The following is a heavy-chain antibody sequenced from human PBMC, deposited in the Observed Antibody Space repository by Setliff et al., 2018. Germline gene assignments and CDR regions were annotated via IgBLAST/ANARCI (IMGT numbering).Heavy chain of an antibody. CDR3: ARGQTVGPNSGKDY. CDR2: INGVDGNT. Sequence: ASVKVSCKASGYTLTAYDIHWMRQAPGQSLEWMGWINGVDGNTKYSQNFQGRVTFTSDTSANTAFMELSSLRSEDSSMYYCARGQTVGPNSGKDYWGQGTLVTVSS. CDR1: GYTLTAYD. D-gene: IGHD1-26*01. V-gene: IGHV1-3*01. J-gene: IGHJ4*02.